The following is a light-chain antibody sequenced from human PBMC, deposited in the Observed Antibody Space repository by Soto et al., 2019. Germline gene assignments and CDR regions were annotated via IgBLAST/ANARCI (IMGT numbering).Light chain of an antibody. CDR1: QSLTSY. V-gene: IGKV3-20*01. CDR2: GAS. Sequence: EIVLTQSPGTLSLSPGERGTLSCRASQSLTSYLAWYQQKPGQAPRLLIYGASNMATGIPDRFSGSGSGTDFTLTISRLEPEDFAVYYCQQYGSSPPTFGQGTKVEIK. CDR3: QQYGSSPPT. J-gene: IGKJ1*01.